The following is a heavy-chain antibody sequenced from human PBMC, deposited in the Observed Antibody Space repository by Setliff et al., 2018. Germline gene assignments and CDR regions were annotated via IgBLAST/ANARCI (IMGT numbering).Heavy chain of an antibody. J-gene: IGHJ4*02. CDR3: ARHPYSIILSYFDY. Sequence: SETLSLTCAVSGGSFSYYYWSWVRQSPGRGLEWIGRRGPNGSTNYNPSLGSRATISFDSSKIELSLKLSSVTAADTAVYYCARHPYSIILSYFDYWGQGTLVTVSS. D-gene: IGHD6-13*01. V-gene: IGHV4-34*01. CDR2: RGPNGST. CDR1: GGSFSYYY.